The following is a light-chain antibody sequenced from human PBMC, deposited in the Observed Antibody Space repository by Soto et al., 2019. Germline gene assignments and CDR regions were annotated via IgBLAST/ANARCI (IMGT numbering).Light chain of an antibody. CDR1: QSISNK. Sequence: ILMTQSPATLSVSPGERATLSCGASQSISNKLVWYQQKLGQAPRLLIYGASTRATGIPARFSGSGSGTEFTLTISSLQSEDFAVYYCQQYNNWPPITFGQGTRLEI. J-gene: IGKJ5*01. CDR3: QQYNNWPPIT. CDR2: GAS. V-gene: IGKV3-15*01.